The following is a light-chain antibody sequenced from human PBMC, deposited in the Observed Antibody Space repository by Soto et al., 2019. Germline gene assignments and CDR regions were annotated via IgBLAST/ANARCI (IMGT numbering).Light chain of an antibody. CDR1: SSNVGTLYD. V-gene: IGLV1-40*01. Sequence: QAVVTQPPSVSGAPGQRVTISCTGSSSNVGTLYDVHWYQQFPGTAPKLLIYGNTNRPSGVPDRFSGSKSGTSASLAITGLQAEDEADYYCQSYDSSLSVWVFGGGTKLTVL. J-gene: IGLJ3*02. CDR2: GNT. CDR3: QSYDSSLSVWV.